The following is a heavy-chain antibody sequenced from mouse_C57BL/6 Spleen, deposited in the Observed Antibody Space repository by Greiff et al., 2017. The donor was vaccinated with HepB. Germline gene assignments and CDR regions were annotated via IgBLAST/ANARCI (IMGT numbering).Heavy chain of an antibody. V-gene: IGHV14-4*01. CDR3: TRGYGNYVGYFDY. CDR1: GFNIKDDY. J-gene: IGHJ2*01. D-gene: IGHD2-1*01. Sequence: SGAELVRPGASVKLSCTASGFNIKDDYMHWVKQRPEQGLEWIGWIDPENGDTEYASKFQGKATITADTSSNTAYLQLSSLTSEDTAVYYCTRGYGNYVGYFDYWGQGTTLTVSS. CDR2: IDPENGDT.